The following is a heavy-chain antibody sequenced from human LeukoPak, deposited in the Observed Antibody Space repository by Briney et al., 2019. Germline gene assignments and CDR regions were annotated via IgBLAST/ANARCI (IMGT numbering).Heavy chain of an antibody. Sequence: GGSLRLSCAASGFTFSSYSMNWVRQAPGKGLEWVSSISSSSSYIYYADSVKGRFTISRDNAKNSLYLQMNSLRAEDTAVYYCARDSSLLMVYAIPAYYYAMDVWGQGTTVTVSS. V-gene: IGHV3-21*01. CDR1: GFTFSSYS. D-gene: IGHD2-8*01. CDR3: ARDSSLLMVYAIPAYYYAMDV. J-gene: IGHJ6*02. CDR2: ISSSSSYI.